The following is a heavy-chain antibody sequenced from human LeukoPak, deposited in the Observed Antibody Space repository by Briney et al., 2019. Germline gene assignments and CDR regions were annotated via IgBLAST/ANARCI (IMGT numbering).Heavy chain of an antibody. CDR1: GFTFSSYG. Sequence: PGGSLRLSCAASGFTFSSYGMHWVRQAPGKGLEWVAVIWYDGSNKYYADSVKGRFTISRDNSKNTLYLQMNSLRAEDTAVYYCARDVCSSTSCYLFYYYYMDVWGKGTTVTVSS. CDR2: IWYDGSNK. CDR3: ARDVCSSTSCYLFYYYYMDV. V-gene: IGHV3-33*01. J-gene: IGHJ6*03. D-gene: IGHD2-2*01.